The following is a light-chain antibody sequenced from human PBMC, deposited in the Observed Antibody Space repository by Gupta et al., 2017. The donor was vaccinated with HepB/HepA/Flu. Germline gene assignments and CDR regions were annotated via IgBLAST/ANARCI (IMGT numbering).Light chain of an antibody. Sequence: QSALTPPPSASGSPGQSVTISCTGTSSDVGGYDYVSWYQQHPGKAPKLIIHEVNRRPSGVPDRVSGSKSGNTASLTVSGLQTEDEGDCYCSSYAGNNNLIFGGGTRLTVL. J-gene: IGLJ2*01. CDR2: EVN. CDR1: SSDVGGYDY. CDR3: SSYAGNNNLI. V-gene: IGLV2-8*01.